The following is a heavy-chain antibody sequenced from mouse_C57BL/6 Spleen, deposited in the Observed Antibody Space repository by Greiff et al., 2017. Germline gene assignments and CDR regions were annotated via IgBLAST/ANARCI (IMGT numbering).Heavy chain of an antibody. CDR3: ARRYDYDGYAMDY. V-gene: IGHV1-22*01. D-gene: IGHD2-4*01. CDR2: INPNNGGT. J-gene: IGHJ4*01. CDR1: GYTFTDYN. Sequence: DVQLQQSGPELVKPGASVKMSCKASGYTFTDYNMHWVKQSHGKSLEWIGYINPNNGGTSYNQKFKGKATLTVNKSSSTAYMELRSLTSEDSAVYYCARRYDYDGYAMDYWGQGTSVTVSS.